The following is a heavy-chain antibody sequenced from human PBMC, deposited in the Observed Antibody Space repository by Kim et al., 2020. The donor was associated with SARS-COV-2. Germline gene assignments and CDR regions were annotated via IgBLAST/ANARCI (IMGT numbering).Heavy chain of an antibody. J-gene: IGHJ5*02. CDR1: GYTFTSYA. Sequence: ASVKVSCKASGYTFTSYAMHWVRQAPGQRLEWMGWINAGNGNTKYSQKFQGRVTITRDTSASTAYMELSSLRSEDTAVYYCARDSAYCSSTSCYRYDWFDPWGQGTLVTVSS. CDR2: INAGNGNT. D-gene: IGHD2-2*02. V-gene: IGHV1-3*01. CDR3: ARDSAYCSSTSCYRYDWFDP.